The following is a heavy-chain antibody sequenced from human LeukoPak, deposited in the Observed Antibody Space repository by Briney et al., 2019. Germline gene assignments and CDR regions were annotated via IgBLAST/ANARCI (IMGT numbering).Heavy chain of an antibody. CDR2: ISSSSSSYI. V-gene: IGHV3-21*01. Sequence: GGSLRLSCAASGFTFSSYSMNWVRQAPGKGLEWVSSISSSSSSYIYYADSVKGRFTISRDNAKNSLYLQMNSLRAEDTAVYYCARVGGQRYYDFWSGSYYFDYWGQGTLVTVSS. J-gene: IGHJ4*02. D-gene: IGHD3-3*01. CDR3: ARVGGQRYYDFWSGSYYFDY. CDR1: GFTFSSYS.